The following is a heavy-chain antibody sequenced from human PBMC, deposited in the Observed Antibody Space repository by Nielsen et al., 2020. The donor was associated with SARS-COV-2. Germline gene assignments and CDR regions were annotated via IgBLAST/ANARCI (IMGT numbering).Heavy chain of an antibody. V-gene: IGHV3-23*03. CDR2: VNSNGLST. CDR1: GFTFTNYA. CDR3: ARESTRITMILVALFQPAGYFDL. D-gene: IGHD3-22*01. Sequence: GGSLRLSCAASGFTFTNYAMNWVRQVPGKGLEWVSGVNSNGLSTNYSESVKGRFTISRDNSKNTLYLQMNRLRAEDTAVYYCARESTRITMILVALFQPAGYFDLWGRGTLVTVSS. J-gene: IGHJ2*01.